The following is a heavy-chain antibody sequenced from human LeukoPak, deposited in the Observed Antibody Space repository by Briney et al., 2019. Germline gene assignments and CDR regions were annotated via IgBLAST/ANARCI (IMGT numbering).Heavy chain of an antibody. D-gene: IGHD3-22*01. CDR2: IIPVFGAA. Sequence: SVKVSCKASGGTFSSHGMSWVRQAPGQGLERVGGIIPVFGAANYAQKFQGRVTITTDESTSTAYMELSSLRSEDTALYYCARRWPHSSGYYLFDYWGQGTLVTVSS. CDR1: GGTFSSHG. J-gene: IGHJ4*02. V-gene: IGHV1-69*05. CDR3: ARRWPHSSGYYLFDY.